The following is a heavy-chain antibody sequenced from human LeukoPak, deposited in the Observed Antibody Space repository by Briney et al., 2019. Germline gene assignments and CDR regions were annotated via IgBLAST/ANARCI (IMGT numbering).Heavy chain of an antibody. V-gene: IGHV3-53*01. D-gene: IGHD3-9*01. CDR1: GLSFSTNY. J-gene: IGHJ2*01. CDR2: IYSSGSA. CDR3: ASLTGLYP. Sequence: GGSLRLSCAAPGLSFSTNYMMWVRQAPGKGLECVSIIYSSGSAYYADSVKGRFIISRDNSENTLYLQMNSLSAEDTAVYYCASLTGLYPWGRGTLVSVSS.